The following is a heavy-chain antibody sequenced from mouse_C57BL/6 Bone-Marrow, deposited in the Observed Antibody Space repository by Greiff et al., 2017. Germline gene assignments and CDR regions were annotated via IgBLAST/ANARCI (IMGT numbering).Heavy chain of an antibody. CDR1: GFTFSSYA. CDR3: ARGWERYAMDY. CDR2: ISDGGSYT. J-gene: IGHJ4*01. V-gene: IGHV5-4*03. Sequence: EVKLVESGGGLVKPGGSLKLSCAASGFTFSSYAMSWVRQTPEKRLEWVATISDGGSYTYYPDNVKGRFTISRDNAKNNLYLQMSHLKSEDTAMYYCARGWERYAMDYWGQGTSVTVSA. D-gene: IGHD4-1*01.